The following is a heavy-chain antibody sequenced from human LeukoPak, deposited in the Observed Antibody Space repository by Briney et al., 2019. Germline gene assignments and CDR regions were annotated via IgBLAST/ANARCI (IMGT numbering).Heavy chain of an antibody. D-gene: IGHD3-16*02. V-gene: IGHV4-34*01. Sequence: SETPSLTCAVSGGSLSGYYWSWIPQPPRKGLECVWEINHSGSTKYNPSLKSRVTISVDTSKNQFSLKLSSVTAADTAVYYCARGRMITFGGVIVNRTARAITNKFDYWGQGTLVTVSS. J-gene: IGHJ4*02. CDR2: INHSGST. CDR3: ARGRMITFGGVIVNRTARAITNKFDY. CDR1: GGSLSGYY.